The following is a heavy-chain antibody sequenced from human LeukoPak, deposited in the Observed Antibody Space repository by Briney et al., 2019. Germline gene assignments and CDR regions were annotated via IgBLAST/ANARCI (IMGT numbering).Heavy chain of an antibody. D-gene: IGHD3-3*01. Sequence: PGGSLRLSCAASGFTFSSYSMNWVRQPPGKGLEWIGEINHSGSTNYNPSLKSRVTISVDTSKNQFSLKLSSVTAADTAVYYCARRAGLYFWSGLNWFDPWGQGTLVTVSS. CDR1: GFTFSSYS. V-gene: IGHV4-34*01. J-gene: IGHJ5*02. CDR3: ARRAGLYFWSGLNWFDP. CDR2: INHSGST.